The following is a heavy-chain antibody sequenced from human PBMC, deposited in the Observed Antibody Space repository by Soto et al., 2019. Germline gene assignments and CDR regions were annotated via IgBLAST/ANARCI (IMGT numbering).Heavy chain of an antibody. CDR2: IDYSGTT. CDR3: ARRTGSSTYYFDY. Sequence: SETLSLTCTVSGGSISSYYWGWIRQPPGRGLEWIGIIDYSGTTYYNPSLKSRLTMSVDTSKNHFSLNLSSVTAADTAVYYCARRTGSSTYYFDYWGQGALVTVSS. V-gene: IGHV4-39*02. J-gene: IGHJ4*02. D-gene: IGHD6-6*01. CDR1: GGSISSYY.